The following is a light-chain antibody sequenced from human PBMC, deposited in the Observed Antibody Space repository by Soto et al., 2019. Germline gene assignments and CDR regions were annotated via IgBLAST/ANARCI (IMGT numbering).Light chain of an antibody. CDR2: GAS. Sequence: EIFLTQSPCSLSLSPGERATLSCRASQSVSNNYLAWYQQKPGQAPRLLIYGASNRATGIPDRFSGSGSGTDFTLTISRLEPEDFAVYYCQQYGSSGTFGQGTKVDTK. V-gene: IGKV3-20*01. CDR3: QQYGSSGT. CDR1: QSVSNNY. J-gene: IGKJ1*01.